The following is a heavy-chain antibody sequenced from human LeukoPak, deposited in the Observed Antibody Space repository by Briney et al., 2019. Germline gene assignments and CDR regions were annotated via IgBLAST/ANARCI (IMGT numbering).Heavy chain of an antibody. CDR3: ARDYGRNSFDY. CDR1: GGSIRSHY. J-gene: IGHJ4*02. D-gene: IGHD4-23*01. V-gene: IGHV4-4*07. Sequence: SETQSLTCSVSGGSIRSHYWSWIRQPAGKGLEWIGRIYTSESTNYNPSLKSRVTMSVDTSNNQFSLKLSSVTAADTAVYYCARDYGRNSFDYWGEGTRDPLSS. CDR2: IYTSEST.